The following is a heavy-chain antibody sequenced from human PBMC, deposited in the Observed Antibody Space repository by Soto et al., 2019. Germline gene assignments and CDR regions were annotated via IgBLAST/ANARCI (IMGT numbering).Heavy chain of an antibody. CDR3: ARDGGDIVVVPAASYYYYYYMDV. D-gene: IGHD2-2*01. CDR2: ISAYNGNT. CDR1: GYTFTSYG. V-gene: IGHV1-18*01. J-gene: IGHJ6*03. Sequence: GASVKVSCKASGYTFTSYGISWVRQAPGQGLEWMGWISAYNGNTNYAQKLQGRVTMTTDTSTSTAYMELRSLRSDDTAVYYCARDGGDIVVVPAASYYYYYYMDVWGKGTTVTVSS.